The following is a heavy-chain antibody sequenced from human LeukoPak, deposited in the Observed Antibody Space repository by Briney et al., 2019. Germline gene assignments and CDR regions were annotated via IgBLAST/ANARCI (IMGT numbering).Heavy chain of an antibody. CDR3: ARDIRVVPAATRYDAFDI. J-gene: IGHJ3*02. V-gene: IGHV3-21*01. CDR2: ISSSSSYI. D-gene: IGHD2-2*01. Sequence: GGSLRLSCAASGFSLSNYWMNWVRQAPGKGLEWVSSISSSSSYIYYADSVKGRFTISRDNAKNSLYLQMNSLRAEDTAVYYCARDIRVVPAATRYDAFDIWGQGTMVTVSS. CDR1: GFSLSNYW.